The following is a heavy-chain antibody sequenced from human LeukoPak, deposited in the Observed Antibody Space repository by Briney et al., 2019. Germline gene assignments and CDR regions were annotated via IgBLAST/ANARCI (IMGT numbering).Heavy chain of an antibody. J-gene: IGHJ4*02. Sequence: GGSLRLSCAASGFTFSSYAMSWVRQAPGKGLEWVSAISGSGGSTYYADSVKGRFTISRDNSKNTLYLQMNSLRAEDTAVYYCAKTGDYYGSGSYWAFDYWGQGTLVTVSS. D-gene: IGHD3-10*01. CDR3: AKTGDYYGSGSYWAFDY. CDR2: ISGSGGST. V-gene: IGHV3-23*01. CDR1: GFTFSSYA.